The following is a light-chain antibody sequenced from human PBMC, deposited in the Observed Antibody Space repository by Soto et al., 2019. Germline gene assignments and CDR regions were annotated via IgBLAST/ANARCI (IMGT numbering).Light chain of an antibody. Sequence: QCALTQPASVSGSPGQSITISCTGTSSDIGAYNYVSWYRQHPGKAPKLMIYEVINRPSGVSNRFSGSKSGNTASLTISGLQAEDEADYYCSSYTSSSTTPYVFGTGTKVTVL. J-gene: IGLJ1*01. CDR1: SSDIGAYNY. CDR3: SSYTSSSTTPYV. CDR2: EVI. V-gene: IGLV2-14*01.